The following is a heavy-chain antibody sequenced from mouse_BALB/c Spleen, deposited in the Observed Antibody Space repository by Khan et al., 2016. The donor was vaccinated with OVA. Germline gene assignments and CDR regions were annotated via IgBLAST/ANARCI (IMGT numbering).Heavy chain of an antibody. J-gene: IGHJ4*01. Sequence: QIQLVQSGPELKKPGETVKISCKASGYTFKNHGMNRVKQAPGKGLKWMGWINTYTGEPTYVEDFKGRFAFSLETSASTAYLQINNLKNEDTATYFCARPPFVSYVMVYWGQGTSVTVSS. CDR1: GYTFKNHG. V-gene: IGHV9-3-1*01. CDR2: INTYTGEP. CDR3: ARPPFVSYVMVY.